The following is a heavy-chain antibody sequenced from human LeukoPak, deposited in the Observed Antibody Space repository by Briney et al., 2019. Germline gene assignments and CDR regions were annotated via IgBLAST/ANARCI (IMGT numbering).Heavy chain of an antibody. CDR3: ARVLFDY. V-gene: IGHV1-2*02. Sequence: ASVKVSCKASEYTNTRHHTHPNPQPPGQGLEWMGWINPNSGGTNYAQKFQGRVTMTRDTSISTAYMELSRLRSDDTAVYYCARVLFDYWGQGTLVTVSS. CDR1: EYTNTRHH. D-gene: IGHD3-3*01. CDR2: INPNSGGT. J-gene: IGHJ4*02.